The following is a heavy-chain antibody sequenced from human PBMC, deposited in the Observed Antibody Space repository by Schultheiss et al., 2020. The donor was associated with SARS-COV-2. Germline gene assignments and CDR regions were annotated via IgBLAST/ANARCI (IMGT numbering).Heavy chain of an antibody. J-gene: IGHJ4*02. CDR3: ARAEIDEYYYDSSGYYYFDY. D-gene: IGHD3-22*01. CDR2: IWYDGSNK. Sequence: GGSLRLSCAASGFTFSSYWMHWVRQAPGKGLEWVAVIWYDGSNKYYADSVKGRFTISRDNAKNTLYLQMNSLRAEDTAVYYCARAEIDEYYYDSSGYYYFDYWGQGTLVTVSS. CDR1: GFTFSSYW. V-gene: IGHV3-33*08.